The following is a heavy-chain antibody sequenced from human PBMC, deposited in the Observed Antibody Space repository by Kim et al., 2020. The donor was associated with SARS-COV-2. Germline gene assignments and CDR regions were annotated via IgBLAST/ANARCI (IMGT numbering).Heavy chain of an antibody. J-gene: IGHJ6*02. CDR1: GGSFSDYS. V-gene: IGHV4-34*01. D-gene: IGHD2-15*01. Sequence: SETLSLTFAIYGGSFSDYSWSWIRQPPGKGLEWIGGINHIGSTNDNPSLKSRVTMSVDTSKNQFSLKLSSVTAADTAVYYCARLITPLGYLNMDVWGHGTTVTVSS. CDR3: ARLITPLGYLNMDV. CDR2: INHIGST.